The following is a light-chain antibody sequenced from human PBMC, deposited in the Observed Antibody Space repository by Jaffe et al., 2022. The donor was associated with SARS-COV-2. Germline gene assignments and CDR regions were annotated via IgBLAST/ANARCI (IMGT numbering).Light chain of an antibody. Sequence: DIQMTQSPSTLSASVGDRVTITCRASQSINSWLAWYQQKPGKAPKLLIYKASSLESGVPSRFSGSGSGTEFTLTISSLQPADFATYYCQHYHSYPLTFGGGTKVEIK. CDR3: QHYHSYPLT. J-gene: IGKJ4*01. CDR2: KAS. V-gene: IGKV1-5*03. CDR1: QSINSW.